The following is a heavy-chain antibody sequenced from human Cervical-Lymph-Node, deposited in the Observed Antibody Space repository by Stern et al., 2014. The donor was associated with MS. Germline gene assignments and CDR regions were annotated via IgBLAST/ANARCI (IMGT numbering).Heavy chain of an antibody. D-gene: IGHD6-6*01. CDR3: ARRYSTSSPDDY. CDR1: GFIFSTYT. Sequence: EMQLVESGGGLVKPGGSLRLSCAASGFIFSTYTMNWVRQAPGKGLEWVSSISSSGSYIYYADSVKGRFTISRDNAKNSLFLQMNSVRAEDTAVYYCARRYSTSSPDDYWGQGTLVIVSS. J-gene: IGHJ4*02. CDR2: ISSSGSYI. V-gene: IGHV3-21*01.